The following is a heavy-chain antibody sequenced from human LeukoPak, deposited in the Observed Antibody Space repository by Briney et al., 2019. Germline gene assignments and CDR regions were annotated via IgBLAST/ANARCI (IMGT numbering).Heavy chain of an antibody. D-gene: IGHD3-22*01. CDR2: IIPIFGTA. CDR3: ARDPARYYDSSGGAFDI. CDR1: GGTFSSYA. V-gene: IGHV1-69*06. J-gene: IGHJ3*02. Sequence: ASVKVSCKASGGTFSSYAISWVRQAPGQGLEWMGGIIPIFGTANYAQKSQGRVTITADKSTSTAYMELSSLRSEDTAVYYCARDPARYYDSSGGAFDIWGQGTMVTVSS.